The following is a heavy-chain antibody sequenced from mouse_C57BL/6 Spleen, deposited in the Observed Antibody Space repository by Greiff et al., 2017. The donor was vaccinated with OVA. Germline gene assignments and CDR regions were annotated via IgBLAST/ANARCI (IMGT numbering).Heavy chain of an antibody. D-gene: IGHD2-5*01. CDR2: IDPSDSET. V-gene: IGHV1-52*01. CDR1: GYTFTSYW. CDR3: AGSAYSNWCFDI. Sequence: QVQLQQPGAELVRPGSSVKLSCKASGYTFTSYWMHWVKQRPIQGLEWIGNIDPSDSETHYNQKFQDKATLTADKSSRPAYLHISSLTSENSAVSYCAGSAYSNWCFDIGGTGTRVTVSS. J-gene: IGHJ1*03.